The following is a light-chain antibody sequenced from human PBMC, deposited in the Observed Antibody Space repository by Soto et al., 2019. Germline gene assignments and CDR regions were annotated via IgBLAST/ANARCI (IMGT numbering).Light chain of an antibody. CDR1: ASNLGGNY. CDR3: AAWDDNVHGRV. Sequence: QSVLTQPPSASGAPGQRVTISCSGSASNLGGNYVYWYQQHPGTAPKLVIYRNDQRPSGVTDRISGSKSGTSASLAISGLRSEDEADYFCAAWDDNVHGRVFGGGTKGTVL. V-gene: IGLV1-47*01. J-gene: IGLJ3*02. CDR2: RND.